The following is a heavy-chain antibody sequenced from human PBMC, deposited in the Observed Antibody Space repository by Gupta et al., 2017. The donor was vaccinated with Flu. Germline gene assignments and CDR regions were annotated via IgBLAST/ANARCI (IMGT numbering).Heavy chain of an antibody. CDR2: ISSSGGST. J-gene: IGHJ6*03. V-gene: IGHV3-23*01. D-gene: IGHD2-21*01. CDR3: AKVGAFCGGDCSPYYYYMDV. Sequence: LEWVSTISSSGGSTYYADSVRGRFTISRDNSKNTVYLQMNSLRAEDTAVHYCAKVGAFCGGDCSPYYYYMDVWGKGTTVTVSS.